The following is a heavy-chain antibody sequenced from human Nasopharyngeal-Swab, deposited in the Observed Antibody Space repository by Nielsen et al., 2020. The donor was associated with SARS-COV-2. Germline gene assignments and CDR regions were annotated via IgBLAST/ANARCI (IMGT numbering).Heavy chain of an antibody. V-gene: IGHV3-23*01. Sequence: WICQPPGKGLEWVSAISGSGGSTYYADSVKGRFTISRDNSKNTLYLQMNSLRAEDTAVYYCAKEQAPPYYYYGMDVWGQGTTVTVSS. J-gene: IGHJ6*02. CDR2: ISGSGGST. D-gene: IGHD6-6*01. CDR3: AKEQAPPYYYYGMDV.